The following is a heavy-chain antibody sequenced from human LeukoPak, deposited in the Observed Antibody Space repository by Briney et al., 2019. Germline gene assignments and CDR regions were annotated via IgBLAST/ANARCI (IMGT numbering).Heavy chain of an antibody. Sequence: GGSLRLSCAASGFTFSSYAVTWVRQAPGKGLEWVSSISGSGDYTNYAGSVKGRFTISRDNSKNTLYLQMNGLRAEDTAVYYCAKDGGNLLGYFDYWGQGTLVTVSS. CDR2: ISGSGDYT. CDR1: GFTFSSYA. V-gene: IGHV3-23*01. CDR3: AKDGGNLLGYFDY. J-gene: IGHJ4*02. D-gene: IGHD1-14*01.